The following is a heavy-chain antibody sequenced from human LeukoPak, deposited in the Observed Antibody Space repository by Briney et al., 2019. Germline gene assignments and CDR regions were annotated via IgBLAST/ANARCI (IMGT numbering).Heavy chain of an antibody. CDR3: ARRSQYYYDSSGYYSAFDI. CDR2: IYPGDSDT. V-gene: IGHV5-51*01. J-gene: IGHJ3*02. CDR1: GYSFTSYW. D-gene: IGHD3-22*01. Sequence: GESLKISCKGSGYSFTSYWIGWVRQMPGKGLEWMGIIYPGDSDTRYSPSFQGQVTISADKSISTAYLQWSSLKASDTAMYYCARRSQYYYDSSGYYSAFDIWGQGTMVTVSS.